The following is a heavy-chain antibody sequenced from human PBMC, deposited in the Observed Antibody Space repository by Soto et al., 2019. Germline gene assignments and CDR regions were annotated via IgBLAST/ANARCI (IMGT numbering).Heavy chain of an antibody. V-gene: IGHV4-30-4*01. D-gene: IGHD1-26*01. CDR3: AHDSHGGNTYFEL. CDR1: GGSISSGNFY. J-gene: IGHJ4*02. Sequence: VQLQESGPGLVRPSETLSLTCTVSGGSISSGNFYWSWIRQPPGKGLEWIGYIYFSGSTSYSPSLKSPLTISLNTSNNQFSLKLTSATAADTAVYYCAHDSHGGNTYFELWGQGALVTVSS. CDR2: IYFSGST.